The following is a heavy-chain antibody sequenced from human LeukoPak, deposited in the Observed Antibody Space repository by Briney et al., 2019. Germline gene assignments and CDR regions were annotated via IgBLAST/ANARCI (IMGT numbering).Heavy chain of an antibody. CDR1: GYSFTSYH. CDR2: INPSGGST. V-gene: IGHV1-46*01. CDR3: ARDQARVTTCPGDY. J-gene: IGHJ4*02. Sequence: ASVKVSCKASGYSFTSYHIHWVRQAPGQGPEWMGIINPSGGSTTYAQKLQGRVTMTRDTSTSTVYMELSSLRSEDTAMYYCARDQARVTTCPGDYWGQGTVVTVSS. D-gene: IGHD3-22*01.